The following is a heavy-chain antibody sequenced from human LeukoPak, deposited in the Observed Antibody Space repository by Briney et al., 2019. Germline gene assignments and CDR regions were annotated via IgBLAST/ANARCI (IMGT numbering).Heavy chain of an antibody. CDR3: ARDRLTVTGGWFDP. CDR1: GGSISSSSYY. D-gene: IGHD4-17*01. J-gene: IGHJ5*02. Sequence: SETLSLTCTVSGGSISSSSYYWGWIRQPPGKGLEWIGSTYYSGSTYYNPSLKSRVTISVDTSKNQFSLKLSSVTAADTAVYYCARDRLTVTGGWFDPWGQGTLVTVSS. CDR2: TYYSGST. V-gene: IGHV4-39*07.